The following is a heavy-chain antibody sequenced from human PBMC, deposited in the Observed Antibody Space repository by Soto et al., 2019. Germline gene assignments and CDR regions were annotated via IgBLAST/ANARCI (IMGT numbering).Heavy chain of an antibody. CDR2: ISWDGGST. D-gene: IGHD4-17*01. CDR1: GFTFDDYA. V-gene: IGHV3-43D*03. CDR3: AKDITPGTNTVTTLGFDY. Sequence: GGSLRLSCAASGFTFDDYAMHWVRQAPGKGLEWVSLISWDGGSTYYADSVKGRFTISRDNSKNSLYLQMNSLRAEDTALYYCAKDITPGTNTVTTLGFDYWGQGTLVTVSS. J-gene: IGHJ4*02.